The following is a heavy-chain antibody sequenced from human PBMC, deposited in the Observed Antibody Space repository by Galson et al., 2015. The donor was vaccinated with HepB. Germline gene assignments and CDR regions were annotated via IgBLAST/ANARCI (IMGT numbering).Heavy chain of an antibody. CDR3: ARDVDSSGWYNGGPFDY. V-gene: IGHV1-69*06. CDR1: GGTFSSYA. CDR2: IIPIFGTA. J-gene: IGHJ4*02. Sequence: SVKVSCKASGGTFSSYAISWVRQAPGQGLEWMGGIIPIFGTANYAQKFQGRVTITADKSTSTAYMELSSLRFEDTAAYYCARDVDSSGWYNGGPFDYWGQGTLVTVSS. D-gene: IGHD6-19*01.